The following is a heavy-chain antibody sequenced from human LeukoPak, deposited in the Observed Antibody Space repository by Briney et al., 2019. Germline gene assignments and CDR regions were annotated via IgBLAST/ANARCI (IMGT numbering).Heavy chain of an antibody. V-gene: IGHV1-69*04. Sequence: SVEVSCKASGGTFSSYAISWVRQAPGQGLEWMGRIIPILGIANYAQKFQGRVTITADKSTSTAYMELSSLRSEDTAVYYCARVAESGYYDSSVLDYWGQGTLVTVSS. J-gene: IGHJ4*02. CDR2: IIPILGIA. CDR1: GGTFSSYA. CDR3: ARVAESGYYDSSVLDY. D-gene: IGHD3-22*01.